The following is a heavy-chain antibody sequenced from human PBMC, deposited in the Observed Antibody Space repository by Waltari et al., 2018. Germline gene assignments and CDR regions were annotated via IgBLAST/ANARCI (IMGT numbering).Heavy chain of an antibody. CDR3: ARSVLGYYYGSGSFYYFDY. Sequence: QLQLQESGPGLVKPSETLSLTCTVPGGSISSSSYYWAWLRQPPRQGLEWIGSIYYSGSTYYNPSLKSRVTISVDTSKNQFSLKLSSVTAADTAVYYCARSVLGYYYGSGSFYYFDYWGQGTLVTVSS. J-gene: IGHJ4*02. CDR2: IYYSGST. CDR1: GGSISSSSYY. D-gene: IGHD3-10*01. V-gene: IGHV4-39*01.